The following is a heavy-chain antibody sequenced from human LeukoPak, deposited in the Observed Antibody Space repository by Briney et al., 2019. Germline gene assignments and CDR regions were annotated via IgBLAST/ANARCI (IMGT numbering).Heavy chain of an antibody. CDR3: PQDDGDALDI. J-gene: IGHJ3*02. CDR2: SSWNSGSI. V-gene: IGHV3-9*01. Sequence: GGSLRLSCTATGFTFSDYHMNWVRQAPGKGLEWVSGSSWNSGSICYADAVEGRFTICRDNAKNSLYLQMNSLRAEDTALYSCPQDDGDALDIWGQGKMVTVSS. D-gene: IGHD7-27*01. CDR1: GFTFSDYH.